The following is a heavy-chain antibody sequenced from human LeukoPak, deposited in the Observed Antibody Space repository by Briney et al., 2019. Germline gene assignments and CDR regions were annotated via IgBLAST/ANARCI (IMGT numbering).Heavy chain of an antibody. V-gene: IGHV3-30*02. CDR3: AKESQLSYSGTFYIDY. J-gene: IGHJ4*02. Sequence: PGGSLRLSCAASGFTFNSYGMNWVRQAPGKGLEWVAFIRHDGSNKYYADSVKGRFTISRDNSKNTLYLQMNSLRAEDTSVYYCAKESQLSYSGTFYIDYWGQGTLVTGSS. CDR2: IRHDGSNK. D-gene: IGHD1-26*01. CDR1: GFTFNSYG.